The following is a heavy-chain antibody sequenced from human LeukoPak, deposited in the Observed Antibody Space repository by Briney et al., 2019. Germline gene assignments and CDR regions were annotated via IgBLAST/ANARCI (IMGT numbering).Heavy chain of an antibody. D-gene: IGHD4-23*01. CDR1: GGSISSYC. CDR3: ARGRELPSY. CDR2: IYYSGST. Sequence: SETLSLTCTVSGGSISSYCWSWIRQPPGKGLEWIGYIYYSGSTNYNPSLKSRVTISVDTSKNQFSLKLSSVTAADTAVYYCARGRELPSYWGQGTLVTVSS. V-gene: IGHV4-59*01. J-gene: IGHJ4*02.